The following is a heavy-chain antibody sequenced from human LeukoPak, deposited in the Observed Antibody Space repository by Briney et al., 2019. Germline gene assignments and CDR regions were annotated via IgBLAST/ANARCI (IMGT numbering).Heavy chain of an antibody. D-gene: IGHD3-22*01. Sequence: GGSLRLSCAASGFTFSSYSMNWVRQAPGKGLEWVSSISSSSSYIYYADSVKGRFTISRDNAKNSLYLQMNSLRAEDTAVYYCARDLPTYYYDSSGPKDAFDIWGQGTLVTVS. CDR1: GFTFSSYS. V-gene: IGHV3-21*01. J-gene: IGHJ3*02. CDR2: ISSSSSYI. CDR3: ARDLPTYYYDSSGPKDAFDI.